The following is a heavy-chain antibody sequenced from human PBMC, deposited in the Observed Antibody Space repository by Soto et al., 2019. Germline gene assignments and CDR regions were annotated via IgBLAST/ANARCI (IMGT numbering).Heavy chain of an antibody. V-gene: IGHV4-34*01. Sequence: SETLSLTCAVYGGSFSGYYWSLIRQPPGKGLEWIGEINHSGSTNYNPSLKSRVTISVDTSKNQFSLKLSSVTAADTAVYYCARAKRDYYGSGSYYYYYYGMDVWGQGTTVTVSS. J-gene: IGHJ6*02. D-gene: IGHD3-10*01. CDR1: GGSFSGYY. CDR3: ARAKRDYYGSGSYYYYYYGMDV. CDR2: INHSGST.